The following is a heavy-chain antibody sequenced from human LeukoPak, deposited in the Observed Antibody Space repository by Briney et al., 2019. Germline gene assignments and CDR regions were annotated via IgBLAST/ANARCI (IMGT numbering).Heavy chain of an antibody. Sequence: SETLSLTCTVSGGSISSNYWSWIRQPPGKGLECIGYIFYSGDTHYNPSLKSRLTIPVDTSKNQLSLKLSSVTAADTAIYYCASLNYHGSGSPFDYWGQGMLVTVSS. J-gene: IGHJ4*02. D-gene: IGHD3-10*01. CDR1: GGSISSNY. CDR2: IFYSGDT. V-gene: IGHV4-59*01. CDR3: ASLNYHGSGSPFDY.